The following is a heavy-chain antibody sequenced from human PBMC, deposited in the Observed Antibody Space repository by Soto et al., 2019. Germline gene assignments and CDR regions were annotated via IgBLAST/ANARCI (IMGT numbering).Heavy chain of an antibody. V-gene: IGHV3-33*01. CDR3: ARDDGYSGGWYGGVSYYGMDV. J-gene: IGHJ6*02. CDR1: GFTFSSYG. D-gene: IGHD6-19*01. CDR2: IWYDGSNK. Sequence: QVQLVESGGGVVQPGRSLRLSCAASGFTFSSYGMHWVRQAPGKGLEWVAVIWYDGSNKYYADSVKGRFTISRDNSKNTLYLQMNGLRAEDTAVYYCARDDGYSGGWYGGVSYYGMDVCGQGTTVTVSS.